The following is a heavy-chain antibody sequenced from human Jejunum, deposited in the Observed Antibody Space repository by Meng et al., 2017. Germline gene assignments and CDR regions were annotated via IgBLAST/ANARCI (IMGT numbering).Heavy chain of an antibody. Sequence: VQQQESGPGLVRPSETLSLICTVSVGSVSRAGYQWGWIRQPPGKGLEWIGYASTNYNPSLKSRVTISLDTSRNQFSLSLSSVTAADTAVYYCARDHMGSLDYWGQGILVTVSS. CDR2: AST. CDR3: ARDHMGSLDY. J-gene: IGHJ4*02. V-gene: IGHV4-61*08. CDR1: VGSVSRAGYQ. D-gene: IGHD1-26*01.